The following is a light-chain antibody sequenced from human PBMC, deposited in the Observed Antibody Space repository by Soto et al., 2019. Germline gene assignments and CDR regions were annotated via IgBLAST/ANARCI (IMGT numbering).Light chain of an antibody. J-gene: IGKJ1*01. Sequence: ETVITQSPATLSVSPGERATLSCRASQSVSRKLAWYQQKPGQAPRLLMNAASTRAAGIPTRFRGSGSGTDFTLTISRLEPEDFALYYCQQYHTSPLTFGQGTKVDIK. CDR1: QSVSRK. CDR3: QQYHTSPLT. CDR2: AAS. V-gene: IGKV3-15*01.